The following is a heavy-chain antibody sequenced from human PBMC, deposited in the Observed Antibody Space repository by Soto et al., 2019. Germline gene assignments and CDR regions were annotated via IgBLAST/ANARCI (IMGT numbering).Heavy chain of an antibody. CDR1: GYTFTGYY. CDR2: INPNSGGT. Sequence: GASVKVSCKASGYTFTGYYMHWVRQAPGQGLEWMGWINPNSGGTNYAQKFQGWVTMTRDTSISTAYMELSRLRSDDTAVYYCAIDPITMVRGVRTGGMDVWGQGTTVTVSS. V-gene: IGHV1-2*04. D-gene: IGHD3-10*01. CDR3: AIDPITMVRGVRTGGMDV. J-gene: IGHJ6*02.